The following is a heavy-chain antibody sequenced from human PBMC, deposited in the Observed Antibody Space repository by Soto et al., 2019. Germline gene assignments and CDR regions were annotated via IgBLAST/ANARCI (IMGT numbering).Heavy chain of an antibody. J-gene: IGHJ4*02. V-gene: IGHV3-7*05. CDR3: ARILRGVYTGYDADY. CDR2: IKEDGSET. D-gene: IGHD5-12*01. CDR1: GFTFSGYW. Sequence: EVHLVESGGGLVQPGGSLRLSCAASGFTFSGYWMTWVRQAPGKGLELVANIKEDGSETNYGDSVKGRFTISRDNAKNSLCLQMNSLRVEDTGLYYCARILRGVYTGYDADYWGQGTLVAVSS.